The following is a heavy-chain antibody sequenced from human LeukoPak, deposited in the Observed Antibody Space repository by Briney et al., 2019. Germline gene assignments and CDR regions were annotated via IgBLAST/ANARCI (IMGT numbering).Heavy chain of an antibody. J-gene: IGHJ4*02. D-gene: IGHD5-12*01. CDR2: ISAYNGNT. Sequence: GASVKVSCKASGYTFIGYYMHWVRQAPGQGLEWMGWISAYNGNTNYAQKLQGRVTMTTDTSTSTAYMELRSLRSDDTAVYYCARSEGIVATTADYWGQGTLVTVSS. V-gene: IGHV1-18*04. CDR1: GYTFIGYY. CDR3: ARSEGIVATTADY.